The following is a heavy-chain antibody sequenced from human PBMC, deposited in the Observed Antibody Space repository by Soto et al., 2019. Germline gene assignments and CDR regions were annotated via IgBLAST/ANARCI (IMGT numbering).Heavy chain of an antibody. J-gene: IGHJ4*02. V-gene: IGHV4-59*04. CDR2: IYYTGSV. D-gene: IGHD2-21*01. Sequence: KTSETLSLTCNVSGGSIIRDYWDWFRQPPGKGLEWIGNIYYTGSVYYNPSFSGRVTMSIDKSKNHFSLELSSVTAADTAVFYCAKHPAGSTFFDYWGQGFLVTVSS. CDR1: GGSIIRDY. CDR3: AKHPAGSTFFDY.